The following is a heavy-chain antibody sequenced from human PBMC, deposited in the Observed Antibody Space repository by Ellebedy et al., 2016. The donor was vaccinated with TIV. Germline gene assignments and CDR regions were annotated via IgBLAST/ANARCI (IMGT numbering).Heavy chain of an antibody. Sequence: AASVKVSCKASGYTFTSYGISWVRQAPGQGLEWMGWISAYNGNTNYAQKLQGRVTMTTDTSTSTAHMELRSLRSDDTAVYYCARAWRDGYNFPLGDYWGQGTLVTVSS. D-gene: IGHD5-24*01. CDR1: GYTFTSYG. J-gene: IGHJ4*02. V-gene: IGHV1-18*01. CDR2: ISAYNGNT. CDR3: ARAWRDGYNFPLGDY.